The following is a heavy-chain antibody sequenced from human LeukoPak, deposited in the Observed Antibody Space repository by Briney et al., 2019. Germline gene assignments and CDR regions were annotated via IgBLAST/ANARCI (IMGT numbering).Heavy chain of an antibody. CDR3: ARRLDC. D-gene: IGHD1-1*01. Sequence: GGSLRLSCAASGFTFSSYAMSWVRQAPGKGLEWVSSISGSSGSGGSTYYADSVKGRVTISRDNAKNSLYLQMSSLRAEDTAVYYCARRLDCWGQGTLVTVSS. CDR2: ISGSSGSGGST. J-gene: IGHJ4*02. CDR1: GFTFSSYA. V-gene: IGHV3-23*01.